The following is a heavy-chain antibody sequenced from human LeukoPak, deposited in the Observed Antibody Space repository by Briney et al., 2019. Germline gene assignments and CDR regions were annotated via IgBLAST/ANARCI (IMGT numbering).Heavy chain of an antibody. CDR3: ARTLRFLEWFDGYYFDY. V-gene: IGHV3-30-3*01. D-gene: IGHD3-3*01. CDR1: GFTFSSYA. Sequence: GGSLRLSCAASGFTFSSYAMHWVRQAPGKGLEWVAVISYDGSNKYYADSVEGRFTISRDNSKNTLYLQMNSLRAEDTAVYYCARTLRFLEWFDGYYFDYWGQGTLVTVSS. CDR2: ISYDGSNK. J-gene: IGHJ4*02.